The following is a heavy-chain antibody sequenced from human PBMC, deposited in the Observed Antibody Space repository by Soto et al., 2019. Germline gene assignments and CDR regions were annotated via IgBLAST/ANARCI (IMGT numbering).Heavy chain of an antibody. Sequence: PSETLSLTCAVYGGSFSGYYWSWIRQPPGKGLEWIGEINHSGSTNYNPSLKSRVTISVDTSKNQFSLKLSSVTAADTAVYYCARTKATERGYSYGYLSRYYYGMDVWGQGATVTVSS. D-gene: IGHD5-18*01. CDR2: INHSGST. CDR1: GGSFSGYY. CDR3: ARTKATERGYSYGYLSRYYYGMDV. J-gene: IGHJ6*02. V-gene: IGHV4-34*01.